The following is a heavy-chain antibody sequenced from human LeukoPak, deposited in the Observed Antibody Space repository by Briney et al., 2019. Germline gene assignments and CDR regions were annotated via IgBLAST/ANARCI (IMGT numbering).Heavy chain of an antibody. V-gene: IGHV3-21*01. CDR1: GFTFSSYS. Sequence: GGSLRLSCAASGFTFSSYSMNWVRQAPGKGLEWVSSISSSSYIYYADSVKGRFTISRDNAKNSLYLQMNSLRADDTAVYYCARDPKQWLVPDFWGQGTLVTVSS. CDR2: ISSSSYI. CDR3: ARDPKQWLVPDF. D-gene: IGHD6-19*01. J-gene: IGHJ4*02.